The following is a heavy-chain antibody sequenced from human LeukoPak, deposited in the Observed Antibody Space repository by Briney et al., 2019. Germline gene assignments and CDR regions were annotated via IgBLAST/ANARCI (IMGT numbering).Heavy chain of an antibody. CDR1: GYTFTSYY. Sequence: ASVKVSCKASGYTFTSYYMHWVRQAPGQGLEWMGIINPSGGSTSYAQKFQGRVTMTRDTSTSPVYMELSSLRSDDTAVYYCAFSSYYLQGNYYYMDVWGKGTTVTVSS. CDR2: INPSGGST. V-gene: IGHV1-46*01. D-gene: IGHD1-26*01. CDR3: AFSSYYLQGNYYYMDV. J-gene: IGHJ6*03.